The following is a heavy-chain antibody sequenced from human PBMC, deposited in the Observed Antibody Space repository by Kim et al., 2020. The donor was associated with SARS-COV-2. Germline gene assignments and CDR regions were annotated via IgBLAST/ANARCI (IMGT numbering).Heavy chain of an antibody. V-gene: IGHV3-33*05. J-gene: IGHJ6*02. CDR3: ARSDSIAAAGTYYYYGMDV. D-gene: IGHD6-13*01. CDR1: GFTFSSYG. CDR2: ISYDGSNK. Sequence: GGSLRLSCAASGFTFSSYGMHWVRQAPGKGLEWVAVISYDGSNKYYADSVKDRFTISRDNSKNTLYLQMNSLRAEDTAVYYCARSDSIAAAGTYYYYGMDVWGQGTTVTVSS.